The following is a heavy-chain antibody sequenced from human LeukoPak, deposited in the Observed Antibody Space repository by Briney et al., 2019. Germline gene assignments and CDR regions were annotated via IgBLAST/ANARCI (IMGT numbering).Heavy chain of an antibody. D-gene: IGHD4-17*01. V-gene: IGHV4-59*01. CDR1: GSISSYY. CDR2: IYTSGST. CDR3: AREDPQTTVPEGLDV. Sequence: SETLSLTCTVSGSISSYYWSWIRQPPGKGLEWIGYIYTSGSTNYNPPLKSRVTISVDTSKNQFSLKLTSVTAADTAIYYCAREDPQTTVPEGLDVWGRGTTVTVSS. J-gene: IGHJ6*02.